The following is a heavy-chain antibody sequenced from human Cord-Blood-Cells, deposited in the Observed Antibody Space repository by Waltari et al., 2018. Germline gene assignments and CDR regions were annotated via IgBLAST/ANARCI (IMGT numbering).Heavy chain of an antibody. D-gene: IGHD3-22*01. Sequence: QVQLQQWGAGLLKPSETLSLTRAVYGGSFGGYYWSWTREPPGKGLEWIGEINHSGSTNYNPSLKSRVTISVDTSKNQFSLKLSSVTAADTAVYYCASTLYDSSGYYYDYWGQGTLVTVSS. CDR1: GGSFGGYY. V-gene: IGHV4-34*01. CDR2: INHSGST. CDR3: ASTLYDSSGYYYDY. J-gene: IGHJ4*02.